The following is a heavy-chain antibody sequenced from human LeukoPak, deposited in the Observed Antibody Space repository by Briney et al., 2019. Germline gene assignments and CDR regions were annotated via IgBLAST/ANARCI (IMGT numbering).Heavy chain of an antibody. Sequence: GASVKVSCKASGYTFSSYGVAWVRQAPGQGLEWMGWISAYTGNTNYAQKLQDRVTMTTDTPTSIAYMELRSLKSDDTAVYYCARGGGSGSYYFLHWGQGTLVTVSS. CDR3: ARGGGSGSYYFLH. CDR2: ISAYTGNT. CDR1: GYTFSSYG. V-gene: IGHV1-18*01. J-gene: IGHJ1*01. D-gene: IGHD1-26*01.